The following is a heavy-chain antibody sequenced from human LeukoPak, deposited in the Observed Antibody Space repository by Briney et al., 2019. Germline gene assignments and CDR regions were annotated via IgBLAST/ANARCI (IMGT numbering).Heavy chain of an antibody. V-gene: IGHV1-46*01. CDR3: ARDASPYCSSTTCSHGMDV. D-gene: IGHD2-2*01. CDR2: INPSGGST. CDR1: GYTFTSYY. Sequence: ASVKVSCKASGYTFTSYYMHWVRQAPGQGLEWMGIINPSGGSTSYAQKFQGRVTMTRDTSTSTAYMELRSLRSDDTAVYYCARDASPYCSSTTCSHGMDVWGQGTLVTVSS. J-gene: IGHJ6*02.